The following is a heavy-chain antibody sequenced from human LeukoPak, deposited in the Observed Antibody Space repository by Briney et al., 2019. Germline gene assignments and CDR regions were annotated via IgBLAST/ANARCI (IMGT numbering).Heavy chain of an antibody. D-gene: IGHD6-19*01. CDR3: ARATVHSGWDFDY. CDR2: INPNSGAT. V-gene: IGHV1-2*02. CDR1: GCTFTGYY. J-gene: IGHJ4*02. Sequence: ASVKVSCKASGCTFTGYYMHWVRQAPGQGLEWMGWINPNSGATNYAQKFQGRVTMTRDTSISTAYMELSRLKYDDTAVYYCARATVHSGWDFDYWGQGTLVTVSS.